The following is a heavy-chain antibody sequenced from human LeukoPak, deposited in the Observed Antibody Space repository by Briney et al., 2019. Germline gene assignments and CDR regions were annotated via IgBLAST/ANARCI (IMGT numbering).Heavy chain of an antibody. CDR2: MKQDGSEK. V-gene: IGHV3-7*01. D-gene: IGHD2-15*01. Sequence: PGGSLRLSCAASEFTFNTYWMSWVRQAPGKGLEWVANMKQDGSEKYYVDSVKGRFTISRDNAKNSLYLQMNSLRAEDTAVYYCVRGNVARGGFDYWGQGTLVTVSS. J-gene: IGHJ4*02. CDR3: VRGNVARGGFDY. CDR1: EFTFNTYW.